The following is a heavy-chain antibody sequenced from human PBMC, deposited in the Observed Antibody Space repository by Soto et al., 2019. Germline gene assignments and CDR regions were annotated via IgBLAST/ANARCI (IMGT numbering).Heavy chain of an antibody. J-gene: IGHJ4*02. CDR2: ISSSSSYI. V-gene: IGHV3-21*01. CDR3: ARDEISAAGLFDY. CDR1: GFTFSSYS. Sequence: LRLSCAASGFTFSSYSMNWVRQAPGKGLEWVSSISSSSSYIYYADSVKGRFTISRDNAKNSLYLQMNSLRAEDTAVNYCARDEISAAGLFDYWGQGTLVTVSS. D-gene: IGHD6-13*01.